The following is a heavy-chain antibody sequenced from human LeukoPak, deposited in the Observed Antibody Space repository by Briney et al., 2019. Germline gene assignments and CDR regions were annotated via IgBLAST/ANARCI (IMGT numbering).Heavy chain of an antibody. CDR3: ARDETSGIVGAHDY. Sequence: GASVKVSCKASGYTFTGYYMHWVRQAPGQGLEWMGWINPNSGGTNYAQKFQGGVTMTRDTSISTAYMELSRLRSDDTAVYYCARDETSGIVGAHDYWGQGTLVTVSS. CDR1: GYTFTGYY. CDR2: INPNSGGT. J-gene: IGHJ4*02. D-gene: IGHD1-26*01. V-gene: IGHV1-2*02.